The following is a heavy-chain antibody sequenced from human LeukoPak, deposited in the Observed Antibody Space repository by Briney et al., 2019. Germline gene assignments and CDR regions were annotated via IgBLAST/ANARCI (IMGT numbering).Heavy chain of an antibody. Sequence: GESLKISCKGSGYSFTSYWIGWVRQMPGKGLEWMGIIYPGDSGTRYSPSFQGQVTISADKSISTAYLQWSSLKASDTAMYYCARTGRVLRYFDWFFYAVYFDYWGQGTLVTVSS. CDR2: IYPGDSGT. CDR3: ARTGRVLRYFDWFFYAVYFDY. J-gene: IGHJ4*02. D-gene: IGHD3-9*01. V-gene: IGHV5-51*01. CDR1: GYSFTSYW.